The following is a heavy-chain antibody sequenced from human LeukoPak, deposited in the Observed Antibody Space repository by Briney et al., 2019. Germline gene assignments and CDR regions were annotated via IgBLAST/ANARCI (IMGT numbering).Heavy chain of an antibody. J-gene: IGHJ4*02. V-gene: IGHV3-9*01. Sequence: GGSLRLSCAASGFTFDDYAMHWVRQAPGKGLEWVSGISWNSGSIGYADSVKGRFTISRDNAKNSLYLQMNSLRAEDTALYYCAKVPLGTYYIDYWGQGTLVTVSS. CDR3: AKVPLGTYYIDY. CDR1: GFTFDDYA. CDR2: ISWNSGSI. D-gene: IGHD7-27*01.